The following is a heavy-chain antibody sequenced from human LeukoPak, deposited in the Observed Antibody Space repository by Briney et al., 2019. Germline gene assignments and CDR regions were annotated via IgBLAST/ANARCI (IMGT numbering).Heavy chain of an antibody. D-gene: IGHD5-18*01. CDR3: ATPLGGGSYTDMAFDY. CDR1: GFTFSSYS. V-gene: IGHV3-21*01. Sequence: GGSLRLSCAASGFTFSSYSMNWVRQAPGKGLEWVSSISSSSSYIYYADSVKGRFTISRDNAKNSLYLQMNSLRAEDTAVYYCATPLGGGSYTDMAFDYWGQGTLVTVSS. CDR2: ISSSSSYI. J-gene: IGHJ4*02.